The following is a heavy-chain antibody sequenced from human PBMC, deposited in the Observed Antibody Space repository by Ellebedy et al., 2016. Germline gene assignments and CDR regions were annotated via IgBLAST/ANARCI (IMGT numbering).Heavy chain of an antibody. CDR1: GYTFTSYT. V-gene: IGHV1-3*01. D-gene: IGHD3-22*01. CDR2: INAGNGDT. J-gene: IGHJ3*02. CDR3: ARDMYSSGSYYDRVAFDI. Sequence: ASVKVSCKASGYTFTSYTMHWVRQAPGQRLEWMGWINAGNGDTKYSQKFQGRVTINRDTSANTAYMELINLRSEDTAVYFCARDMYSSGSYYDRVAFDIWGQGTVVTVSS.